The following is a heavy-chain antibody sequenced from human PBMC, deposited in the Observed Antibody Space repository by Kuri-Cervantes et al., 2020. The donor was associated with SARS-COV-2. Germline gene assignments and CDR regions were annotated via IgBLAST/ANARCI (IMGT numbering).Heavy chain of an antibody. D-gene: IGHD7-27*01. V-gene: IGHV3-23*01. CDR3: AGELGNYFDY. CDR2: ISGTGGSST. Sequence: GESLKISCAASGFIFDTYAMSWVRQAPGKGLEWVSVISGTGGSSTFYADSVKGRFTISRDNSKNTLYLQMNSLRAEDTAVYYCAGELGNYFDYWGQGTLVTVSS. J-gene: IGHJ4*02. CDR1: GFIFDTYA.